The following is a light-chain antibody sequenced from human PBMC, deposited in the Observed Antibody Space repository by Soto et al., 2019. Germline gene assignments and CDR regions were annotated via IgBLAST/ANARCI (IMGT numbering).Light chain of an antibody. V-gene: IGKV2-30*01. CDR2: KVS. CDR3: MQGTYWPRT. J-gene: IGKJ1*01. Sequence: VVMTQSPLSLPVTLGQPASISCRSNQSLVYSDGNAYSNRFQQRQGQSPRHLIYKVSNQDYRDLDKFTGSGSGTDFTLKISRVEAEDVGVYYCMQGTYWPRTFGQGNKVEIK. CDR1: QSLVYSDGNAY.